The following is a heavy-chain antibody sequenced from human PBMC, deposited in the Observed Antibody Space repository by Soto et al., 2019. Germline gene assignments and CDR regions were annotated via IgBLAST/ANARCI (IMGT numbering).Heavy chain of an antibody. CDR3: ARGDRGGFDL. V-gene: IGHV3-11*06. D-gene: IGHD3-10*01. Sequence: GSLRLSCAASGFTFSDYYMSWIRQAPGKGLEWVSYISSSSSYTNYADSVKGRFTISRDNAKNAIFLQMTSLRVDDTAVYFCARGDRGGFDLWGQGTMVTVSS. CDR2: ISSSSSYT. J-gene: IGHJ3*01. CDR1: GFTFSDYY.